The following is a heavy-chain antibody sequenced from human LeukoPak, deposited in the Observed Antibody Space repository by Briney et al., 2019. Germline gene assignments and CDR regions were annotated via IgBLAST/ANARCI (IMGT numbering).Heavy chain of an antibody. Sequence: GASVKVSCKAAGYTFTGYYMHWVRQAPGQGLEWMGWINPNSGDTNYAQKFQGRVTMTRDTSISTAYMELSRLRSDDTAVYYCARDKSGYSGWYSYFDYWGQGTLVTVSS. J-gene: IGHJ4*02. CDR3: ARDKSGYSGWYSYFDY. CDR2: INPNSGDT. D-gene: IGHD6-19*01. V-gene: IGHV1-2*02. CDR1: GYTFTGYY.